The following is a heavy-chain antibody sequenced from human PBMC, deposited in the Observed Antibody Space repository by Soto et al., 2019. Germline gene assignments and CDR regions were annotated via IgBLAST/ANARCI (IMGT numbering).Heavy chain of an antibody. D-gene: IGHD6-19*01. CDR2: IKQDGSER. CDR1: GLSFGTYW. Sequence: PGGSLRLSCAVSGLSFGTYWMSWVRQAPGKGLEWLASIKQDGSERYYLDSVKGRFTISRDNSKNTLYLQMNSLRAEDTAVYYCAKDPGEWLVLYYWGQGTLVTVSS. V-gene: IGHV3-7*01. CDR3: AKDPGEWLVLYY. J-gene: IGHJ4*02.